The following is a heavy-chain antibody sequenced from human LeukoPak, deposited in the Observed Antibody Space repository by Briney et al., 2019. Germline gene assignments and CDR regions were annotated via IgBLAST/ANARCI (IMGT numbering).Heavy chain of an antibody. Sequence: ASVRVSCTASGYTFTIYGISWVRQAPGQGVEWMGWISAYNGNTNYAQKLQGRVTMTTDTSTSTAYMELRSLRSDVTAVYYCARDYYDSSGYYQYWGQGTLVTVSS. D-gene: IGHD3-22*01. J-gene: IGHJ4*02. CDR2: ISAYNGNT. CDR1: GYTFTIYG. V-gene: IGHV1-18*01. CDR3: ARDYYDSSGYYQY.